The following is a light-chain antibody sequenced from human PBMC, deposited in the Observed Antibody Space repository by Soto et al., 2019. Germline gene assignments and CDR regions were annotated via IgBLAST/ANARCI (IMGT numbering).Light chain of an antibody. V-gene: IGLV2-14*01. CDR3: RSPSNITPYV. Sequence: QSVLTQPASVSGSPGQSITISCTGTSRDFGAYNYVSWYQQHPGKAPKLMVYDVTNRPSGVSDRFSGSKSGNTASLTISGVQDEGEADYFCRSPSNITPYVFGNGTKVTVL. CDR2: DVT. J-gene: IGLJ1*01. CDR1: SRDFGAYNY.